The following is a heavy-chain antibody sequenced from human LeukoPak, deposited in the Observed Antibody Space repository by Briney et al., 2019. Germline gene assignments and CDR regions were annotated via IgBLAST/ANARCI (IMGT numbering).Heavy chain of an antibody. CDR1: GFSLSTSGMR. D-gene: IGHD2-15*01. Sequence: SGPALVKPTQTLTLTCTFSGFSLSTSGMRVSWIRQPPGKALEWLARIDWDDDKFYSTSLKTRLTISKDTSKNQVVLTMTNMDPVDTATYYCAHRYCSGGSCYNTYDYWGQGTLVTVSS. J-gene: IGHJ4*02. V-gene: IGHV2-70*04. CDR3: AHRYCSGGSCYNTYDY. CDR2: IDWDDDK.